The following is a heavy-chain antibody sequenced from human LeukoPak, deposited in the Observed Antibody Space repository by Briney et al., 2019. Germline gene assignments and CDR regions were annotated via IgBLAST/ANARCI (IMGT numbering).Heavy chain of an antibody. J-gene: IGHJ4*02. Sequence: SETLSLTCTVSGGSISSYYWSWIRQPPGKGLEWIGYIYYSGSTNYNPSLKSRVTISVDTSKNQFSLKLSSVTAADTAVYYCARGGYSGYWYYFDYWGQGTLVTVSS. D-gene: IGHD5-12*01. CDR3: ARGGYSGYWYYFDY. V-gene: IGHV4-59*12. CDR2: IYYSGST. CDR1: GGSISSYY.